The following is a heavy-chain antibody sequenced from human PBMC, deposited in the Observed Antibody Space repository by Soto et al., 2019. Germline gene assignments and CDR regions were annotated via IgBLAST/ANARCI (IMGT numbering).Heavy chain of an antibody. V-gene: IGHV3-48*01. J-gene: IGHJ4*01. CDR1: GFTFSSYS. CDR3: AREYSSYGPFYY. CDR2: ISSSSSTI. D-gene: IGHD5-18*01. Sequence: RGSLRLSCAASGFTFSSYSMNWVRQAPGKGLEWVSYISSSSSTIYYADSVKGRFTISRDNAKNSLYLQMNSLRAEDTAVYYCAREYSSYGPFYYWGHGTLVSVSS.